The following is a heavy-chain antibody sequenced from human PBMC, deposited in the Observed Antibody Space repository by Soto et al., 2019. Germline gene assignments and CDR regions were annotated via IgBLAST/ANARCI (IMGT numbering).Heavy chain of an antibody. CDR1: GFTFSTSS. J-gene: IGHJ4*02. D-gene: IGHD3-3*01. CDR2: ISSSSNTI. Sequence: EVQLVESGGGLGQPGGSLRLSCVVSGFTFSTSSMNWVRQAPGKGLEWVSYISSSSNTIYADSVKGRFTISRDNAKNSLYLQMNSLRDEDTAVYYGARVIWSGYLTSDYWGQGTLVTVSS. V-gene: IGHV3-48*02. CDR3: ARVIWSGYLTSDY.